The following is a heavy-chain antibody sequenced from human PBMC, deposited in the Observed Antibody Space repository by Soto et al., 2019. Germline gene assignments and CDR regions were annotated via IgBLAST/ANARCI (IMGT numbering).Heavy chain of an antibody. Sequence: SETLSLPCAVSGASFSGSYWSWIRQPPGKGLEWIGYAYYSGTTVYNPSLKSRVSISVDTSKKHVSLRLNSVTAADTAVYYCAVWSALTQYYFDSWGHGTLVTVCS. V-gene: IGHV4-59*13. D-gene: IGHD3-3*01. J-gene: IGHJ4*01. CDR3: AVWSALTQYYFDS. CDR1: GASFSGSY. CDR2: AYYSGTT.